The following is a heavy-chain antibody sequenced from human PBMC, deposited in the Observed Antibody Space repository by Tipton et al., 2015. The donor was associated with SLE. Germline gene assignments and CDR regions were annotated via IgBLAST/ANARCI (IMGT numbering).Heavy chain of an antibody. J-gene: IGHJ4*02. CDR2: IFQTGST. CDR3: ARGTYHYDGSGSRIRNYFDR. Sequence: TLSLTCAVSGGSISSSNWWIWVRQPPGKGLEWIGEIFQTGSTNYNPSVKSRVTFSVDKSKNLFPLNLSSVTAADTAVYYCARGTYHYDGSGSRIRNYFDRWGQGILVTVSS. D-gene: IGHD3-22*01. V-gene: IGHV4-4*02. CDR1: GGSISSSNW.